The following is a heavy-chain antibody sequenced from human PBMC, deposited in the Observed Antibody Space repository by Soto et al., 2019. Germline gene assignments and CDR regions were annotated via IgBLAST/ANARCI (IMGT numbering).Heavy chain of an antibody. J-gene: IGHJ4*02. CDR3: ARGLITGSHYSGGWYYFDS. CDR1: GESFSGYI. D-gene: IGHD6-19*01. CDR2: INHSGSA. Sequence: SETLSLTCAVYGESFSGYIWTWIRQTPGKGPQWIGQINHSGSASYNPSLKSRVTISVHTSNSQFSLELSSVTAADTAVYYCARGLITGSHYSGGWYYFDSWGQGTQVTVSS. V-gene: IGHV4-34*01.